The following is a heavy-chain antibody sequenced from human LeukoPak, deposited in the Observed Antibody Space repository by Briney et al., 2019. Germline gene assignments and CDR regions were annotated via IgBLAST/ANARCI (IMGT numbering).Heavy chain of an antibody. D-gene: IGHD3-3*01. Sequence: PGGSLRLSCAASGFTFSSYSMNWVRRAPGKGLEWLSYIRSSGSTIYYADSVKGRFTISRDNAKNSLYLQMNSLRAEDTAVYYCAKDRGPGITIFGVVPQYWGQGTLVTVSS. V-gene: IGHV3-48*01. CDR1: GFTFSSYS. CDR3: AKDRGPGITIFGVVPQY. J-gene: IGHJ4*02. CDR2: IRSSGSTI.